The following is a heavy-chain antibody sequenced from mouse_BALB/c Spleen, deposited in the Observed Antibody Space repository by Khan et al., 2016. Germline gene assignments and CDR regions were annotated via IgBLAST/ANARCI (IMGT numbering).Heavy chain of an antibody. Sequence: VRLQQSGAELVKPGASVKLSCTASGFNIKDTYMHWVKQRPEQGLEWIGRIDPANGNTKYDPKFQGKATITADTSSNTAYLQLSSLTSEATAVYYCGGGYPYYAMDYWGQETSVAVSS. D-gene: IGHD2-14*01. CDR3: GGGYPYYAMDY. V-gene: IGHV14-3*02. CDR2: IDPANGNT. J-gene: IGHJ4*01. CDR1: GFNIKDTY.